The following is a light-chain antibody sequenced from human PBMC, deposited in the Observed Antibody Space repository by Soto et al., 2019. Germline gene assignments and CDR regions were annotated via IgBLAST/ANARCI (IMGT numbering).Light chain of an antibody. CDR1: SSDVGGYNY. V-gene: IGLV2-14*01. CDR2: EVT. CDR3: SSFTSRFTFNYI. J-gene: IGLJ1*01. Sequence: QSALTQPASVSGSPGQSITISCTGSSSDVGGYNYVSWYQQHPGKAPKLIISEVTNRPSGVSNRFSGSKSGNTASLTISGLQAEDDADYYCSSFTSRFTFNYIFGTGTKVTVL.